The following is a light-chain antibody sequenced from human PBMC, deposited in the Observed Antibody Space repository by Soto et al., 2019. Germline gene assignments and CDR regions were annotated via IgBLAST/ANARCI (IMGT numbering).Light chain of an antibody. V-gene: IGLV1-47*01. J-gene: IGLJ2*01. CDR2: RNN. CDR1: SSNIGSNY. Sequence: QSVLTQPPSASGTPGQRVTISCSGSSSNIGSNYVYWYQQLPGTAPKLLIYRNNQRPSGVPDRFSGSKSGTSASLAISGLRSDDEADYYCAAWYDSLSGPVFGGGTKLTVL. CDR3: AAWYDSLSGPV.